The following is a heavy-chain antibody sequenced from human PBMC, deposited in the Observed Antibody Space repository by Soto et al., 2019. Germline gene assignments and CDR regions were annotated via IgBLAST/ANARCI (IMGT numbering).Heavy chain of an antibody. CDR2: ISSTSTYI. V-gene: IGHV3-21*01. CDR1: GFTFTDYS. J-gene: IGHJ4*02. Sequence: EVQLVEYGGGLVKPGGSLRLSCAASGFTFTDYSMNWVRQAPGKGLEWVSSISSTSTYIFYADSVKGRFTISRDNAKNSLYLQMNSLRDEDTAVYYCVRGTDGDYGYWGQVTLVTVSS. D-gene: IGHD2-21*01. CDR3: VRGTDGDYGY.